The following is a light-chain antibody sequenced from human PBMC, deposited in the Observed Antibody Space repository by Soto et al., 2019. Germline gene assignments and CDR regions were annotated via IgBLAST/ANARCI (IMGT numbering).Light chain of an antibody. V-gene: IGLV2-14*01. CDR1: SNDVGGYNY. Sequence: QSALTQPASVSGSPGQSITISCTGTSNDVGGYNYVSWYQQYPGKAPKLMIYDVSNRPSGVSNRFSGSKSGNTASLTISGLQVEDEADYYCSSYTSSSYTSSSTLYVFGTGTKLTVL. CDR3: SSYTSSSYTSSSTLYV. J-gene: IGLJ1*01. CDR2: DVS.